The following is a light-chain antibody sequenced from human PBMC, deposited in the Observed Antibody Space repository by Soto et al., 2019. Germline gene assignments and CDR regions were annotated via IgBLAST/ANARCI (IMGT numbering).Light chain of an antibody. V-gene: IGKV3-20*01. Sequence: EIVLTQSPGTLSLSPGERATLSCRASQSVSSNYLAWYQQIPGQAPRLLIFGASSRATGIPDRFSGSGSGTDFTLTISRLEPEDFEVYYCQQYGSTPWTFGQGTKVEIK. CDR3: QQYGSTPWT. CDR2: GAS. CDR1: QSVSSNY. J-gene: IGKJ1*01.